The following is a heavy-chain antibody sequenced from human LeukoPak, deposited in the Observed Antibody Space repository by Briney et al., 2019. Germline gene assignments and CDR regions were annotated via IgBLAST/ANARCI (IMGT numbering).Heavy chain of an antibody. CDR2: ISSNGGST. D-gene: IGHD3-16*01. V-gene: IGHV3-64*01. Sequence: GSLRLPCTASGFLFSSYSMHLVRQAPGKGLEFFSAISSNGGSTYYANSVKGRFTISRDTSKNTLYLQMGSLRTEDMAVYYCARVGDFSVAAFDIWGQGTMVTVSS. CDR1: GFLFSSYS. CDR3: ARVGDFSVAAFDI. J-gene: IGHJ3*02.